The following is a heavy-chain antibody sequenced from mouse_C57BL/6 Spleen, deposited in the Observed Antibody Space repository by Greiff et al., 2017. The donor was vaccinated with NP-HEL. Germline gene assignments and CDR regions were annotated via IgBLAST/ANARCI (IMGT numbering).Heavy chain of an antibody. Sequence: QVQLQQSGAELVKPGASVKISCKASGYAFSSYWMNWVKQRPGKGLEWIGQIYPGDGDTNYNGKFKGKATLTADKSSSTAYMQLSSLTSEDSAVYFCARRRDYSLYAMDYWGQGTSVTVSS. J-gene: IGHJ4*01. CDR3: ARRRDYSLYAMDY. D-gene: IGHD1-1*01. CDR2: IYPGDGDT. V-gene: IGHV1-80*01. CDR1: GYAFSSYW.